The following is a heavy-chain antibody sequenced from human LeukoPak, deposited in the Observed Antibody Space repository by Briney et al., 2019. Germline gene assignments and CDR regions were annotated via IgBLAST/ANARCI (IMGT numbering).Heavy chain of an antibody. CDR1: GFTFSNYA. D-gene: IGHD6-13*01. J-gene: IGHJ4*02. CDR3: AKQAIAAAGSLD. V-gene: IGHV3-23*01. CDR2: INNSGGNT. Sequence: GGSLRLSCAASGFTFSNYAMNWVRQAPGKGLEWVSSINNSGGNTYYADSVKGRFTISRDNSKNTLYLQMNSLRAEDTAIYYCAKQAIAAAGSLDWGQGTLVTVSS.